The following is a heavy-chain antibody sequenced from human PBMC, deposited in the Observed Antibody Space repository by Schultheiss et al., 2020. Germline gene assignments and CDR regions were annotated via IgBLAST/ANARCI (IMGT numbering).Heavy chain of an antibody. CDR3: ARRVCSNGVCSFEHWFDP. V-gene: IGHV5-51*01. J-gene: IGHJ5*02. CDR1: GYSFTSYW. D-gene: IGHD2-8*01. Sequence: GGSLRLSCKGSGYSFTSYWIGWVRQMPGKGLEWMGIIYPGDSDTRYSPSFQGQVTISADKSISTAYLQWSSLKASDTAMYYCARRVCSNGVCSFEHWFDPWGQGTLVTVSS. CDR2: IYPGDSDT.